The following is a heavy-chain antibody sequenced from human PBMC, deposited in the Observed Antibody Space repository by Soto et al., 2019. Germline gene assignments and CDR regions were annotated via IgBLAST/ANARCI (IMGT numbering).Heavy chain of an antibody. J-gene: IGHJ5*02. V-gene: IGHV2-5*02. CDR2: IYWDGDK. D-gene: IGHD3-3*01. Sequence: QINLIESGPTLVNPTQTLTLTCTFSGFSLSTSGAAVGWVRQPPGRALEWLALIYWDGDKRYNASLGSRLTITKDTSMNQVVLTLTNVDPADTATYYCAHRATMTIFGLIIDNGIWFDPWGQGTRVIVSS. CDR1: GFSLSTSGAA. CDR3: AHRATMTIFGLIIDNGIWFDP.